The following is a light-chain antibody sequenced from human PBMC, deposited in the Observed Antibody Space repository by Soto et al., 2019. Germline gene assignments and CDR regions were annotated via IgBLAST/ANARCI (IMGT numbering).Light chain of an antibody. J-gene: IGKJ5*01. Sequence: AIQLTQSPSSLSASVGDRVTITCRASQGISSALAWYQQKPGKAPKSLIYDASSLESGVPSRFSGSGSGTDFTLTISSLQPEDFENYYCQQFNNYPQITFGQGTRLEIK. CDR3: QQFNNYPQIT. CDR2: DAS. CDR1: QGISSA. V-gene: IGKV1D-13*01.